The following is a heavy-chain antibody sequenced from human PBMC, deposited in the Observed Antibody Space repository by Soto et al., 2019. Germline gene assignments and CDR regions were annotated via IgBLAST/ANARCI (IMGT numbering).Heavy chain of an antibody. CDR1: GYTFTDYF. D-gene: IGHD6-19*01. Sequence: QAQLVQSGAEVKKTGASVKVSCRASGYTFTDYFVHWVRQAPRQGPEWVGWTNPKSGATKYAPKFQGWVTMTRDTSISTAYMEVSSLKADDTAGYYCAKASDYDTMDVWGQGTPVTVSS. V-gene: IGHV1-2*04. CDR2: TNPKSGAT. CDR3: AKASDYDTMDV. J-gene: IGHJ6*02.